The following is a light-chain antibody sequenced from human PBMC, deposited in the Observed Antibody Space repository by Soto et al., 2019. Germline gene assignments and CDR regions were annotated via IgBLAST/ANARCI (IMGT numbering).Light chain of an antibody. CDR3: HQYDSSRLM. J-gene: IGKJ4*02. CDR2: GAS. V-gene: IGKV3-20*01. Sequence: EIVLTQSPGTLSLSPGERATLSCRASQSVSSSYLAWYQQKPGQAPRLLIYGASSRATGIPDSFSRSGSGTDFTLNISRGEPVEFAGYYSHQYDSSRLMFGGGNGVEIK. CDR1: QSVSSSY.